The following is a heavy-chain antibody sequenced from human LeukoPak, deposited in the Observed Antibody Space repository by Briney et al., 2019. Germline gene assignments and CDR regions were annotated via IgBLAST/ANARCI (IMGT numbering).Heavy chain of an antibody. CDR2: ISSSGSTI. J-gene: IGHJ6*03. Sequence: KSGGSLRLSCAASGFTFSDYYMSWIRQAPGKGLEWVSYISSSGSTIYYADSVKGRFTISRDNAKNSLYLQMNSLRAEDTAVYYCARASGEWLRIYYYYMDVWGKGTTVTISS. CDR3: ARASGEWLRIYYYYMDV. CDR1: GFTFSDYY. D-gene: IGHD5-12*01. V-gene: IGHV3-11*01.